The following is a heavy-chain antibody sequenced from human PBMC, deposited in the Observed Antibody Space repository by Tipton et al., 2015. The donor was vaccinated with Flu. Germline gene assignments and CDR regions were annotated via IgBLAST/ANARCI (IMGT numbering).Heavy chain of an antibody. CDR2: MNPNNGVT. Sequence: QSGPEVKKPGASVKVSCKASGYPFTGKFLHWVRQAPGQGLEWMGWMNPNNGVTNLAQKFQDRVTMTRDTSISTAYMELRSLTSDDTAVYFCARLGGDATVTLYHWGQGTLVTVSA. D-gene: IGHD3-16*01. J-gene: IGHJ4*02. CDR1: GYPFTGKF. V-gene: IGHV1-2*02. CDR3: ARLGGDATVTLYH.